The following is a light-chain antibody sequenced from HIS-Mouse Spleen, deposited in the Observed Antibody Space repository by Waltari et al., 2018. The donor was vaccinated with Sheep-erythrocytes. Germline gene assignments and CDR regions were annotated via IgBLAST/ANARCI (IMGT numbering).Light chain of an antibody. V-gene: IGLV2-23*01. CDR1: SSAVGSYNL. CDR3: CSYAGSSTLV. CDR2: EGS. Sequence: HSALTQPASVSGSPGQSITISCTGTSSAVGSYNLVSWYHQHPGKAPKLMIYEGSKRPSGVSNRFSGSKSGNTASLTISGLQAEDEADYYCCSYAGSSTLVFGGGTKLTVL. J-gene: IGLJ2*01.